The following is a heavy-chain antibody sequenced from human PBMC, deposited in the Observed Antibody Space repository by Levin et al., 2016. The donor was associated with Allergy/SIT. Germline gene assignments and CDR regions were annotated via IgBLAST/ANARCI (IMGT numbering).Heavy chain of an antibody. V-gene: IGHV3-73*01. J-gene: IGHJ4*02. Sequence: GESLKISCAASGFTFSGSAMHWVRQASGKGLEWVGRIRSKANSYATAYAASVKGRFTISRDDSKNTAYLQMNSLKTEDTAVYYCTPVTTFGYWGQGTLVTVSS. D-gene: IGHD4-17*01. CDR3: TPVTTFGY. CDR1: GFTFSGSA. CDR2: IRSKANSYAT.